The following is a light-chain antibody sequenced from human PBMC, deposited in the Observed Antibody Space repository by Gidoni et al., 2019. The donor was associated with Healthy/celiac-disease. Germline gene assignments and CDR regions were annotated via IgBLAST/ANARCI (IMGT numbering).Light chain of an antibody. Sequence: IVMTQSPATLSGSPGERATLSCRASQSVSSNLAWYQQKPGQAPRLLIYGASTRATGIPARFSGSGSGTEFTLTISSLQSEDFAVYYCQQYNNWLTFGGGTKVEIK. CDR2: GAS. CDR3: QQYNNWLT. V-gene: IGKV3-15*01. J-gene: IGKJ4*01. CDR1: QSVSSN.